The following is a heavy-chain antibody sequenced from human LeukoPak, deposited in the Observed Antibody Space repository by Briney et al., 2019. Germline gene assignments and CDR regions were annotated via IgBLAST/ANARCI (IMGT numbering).Heavy chain of an antibody. V-gene: IGHV4-34*01. CDR3: ARKRRASHSYFDY. J-gene: IGHJ4*02. D-gene: IGHD6-25*01. CDR1: GGSFSGYY. CDR2: IDHSGST. Sequence: SETLSLTCAVYGGSFSGYYWSWLRQPPGKGLEWIGEIDHSGSTNYNPSLKSRVTISVDTSKNQFSLKLSSVTAADTAVYYCARKRRASHSYFDYWGQGTLVTVSS.